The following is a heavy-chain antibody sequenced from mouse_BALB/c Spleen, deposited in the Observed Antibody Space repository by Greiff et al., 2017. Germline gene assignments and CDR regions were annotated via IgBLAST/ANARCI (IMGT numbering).Heavy chain of an antibody. CDR1: GFTFSSYA. V-gene: IGHV5-9-3*01. D-gene: IGHD1-1*01. CDR3: ARDYYGSSYAMDY. CDR2: ISSGGSYT. J-gene: IGHJ4*01. Sequence: EVQLVESGGGLVKPGGSLKLSCAASGFTFSSYAMSWVRQTPEKRLEWVATISSGGSYTYYPDSVKGRFTISRDNAKNTLYLQMSSLRSEDTAMYYCARDYYGSSYAMDYWGQGTSVTVSS.